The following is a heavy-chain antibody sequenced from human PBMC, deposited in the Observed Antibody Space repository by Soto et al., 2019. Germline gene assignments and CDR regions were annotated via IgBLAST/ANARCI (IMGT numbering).Heavy chain of an antibody. J-gene: IGHJ4*02. D-gene: IGHD3-16*02. V-gene: IGHV2-5*02. CDR3: ARAYDYIWGSYRPYFDY. CDR2: IYWDDDK. CDR1: GFSLSTSGVG. Sequence: QITLKESGPTLVNPTQTLTLTCTFSGFSLSTSGVGVGWIRQPPGKALEWLALIYWDDDKRYSPSLKSRLTITKDTSKNQVVLTMTNMDPVDTATYYCARAYDYIWGSYRPYFDYWGQGTLVTVSS.